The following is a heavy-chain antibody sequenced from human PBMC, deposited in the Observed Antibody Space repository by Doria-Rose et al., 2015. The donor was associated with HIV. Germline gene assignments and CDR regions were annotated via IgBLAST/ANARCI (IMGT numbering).Heavy chain of an antibody. V-gene: IGHV3-33*03. CDR2: XWYDGSNT. CDR1: GFIFSSYG. J-gene: IGHJ4*01. Sequence: VXXXQSGGGVXQPGRXLXXXCAASGFIFSSYGMHWVRQAPGKGLXXXAVXWYDGSNTHYTDSVRGRFTMSRDNSKNTLYLEXNXXRVEDTAVYYCXXXHXPPYDSSGXXXXXVSDDDY. CDR3: XXXHXPPYDSSGXXXXXVSDDDY. D-gene: IGHD3-22*01.